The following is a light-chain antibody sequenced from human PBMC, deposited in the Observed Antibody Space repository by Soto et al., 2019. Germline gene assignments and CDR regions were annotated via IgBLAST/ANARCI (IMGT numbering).Light chain of an antibody. Sequence: VFMTQSPATLSLSPGDRATLSCRASQFMSSNYLSWYQQKPGQAPRLLIYGASTRATGIPDRFSGSGSGTDFTLTISRLEPEDFAVYYCQLYGSSPGITFGQGTRLEIK. CDR2: GAS. CDR3: QLYGSSPGIT. V-gene: IGKV3-20*01. J-gene: IGKJ5*01. CDR1: QFMSSNY.